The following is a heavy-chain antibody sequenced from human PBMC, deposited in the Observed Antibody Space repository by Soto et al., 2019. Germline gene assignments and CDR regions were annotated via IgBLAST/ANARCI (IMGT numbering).Heavy chain of an antibody. CDR2: ISYDGSNK. V-gene: IGHV3-30*18. CDR3: AKDQGHPGVAIDY. D-gene: IGHD3-10*01. Sequence: QVPLVESGGGVVQPGRSLRLSCAASGFTFSSYGMHWVRQAPGKGLEWVAVISYDGSNKYYADSVKGRFTISRDNSKNTLYLQMNSLRAEDTAVYYCAKDQGHPGVAIDYWGQGTLVTVSS. CDR1: GFTFSSYG. J-gene: IGHJ4*02.